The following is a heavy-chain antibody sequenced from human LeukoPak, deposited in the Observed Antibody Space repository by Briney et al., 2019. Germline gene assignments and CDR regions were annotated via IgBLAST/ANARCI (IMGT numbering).Heavy chain of an antibody. V-gene: IGHV4-39*01. CDR2: IYYSGST. D-gene: IGHD3-3*01. J-gene: IGHJ4*02. Sequence: PSETLSLTCTVSGGSISSSSYYWGWIRQPPGKGLEWIGSIYYSGSTYYNPSLKSRVTISVDTSKNQFSLKLSSVTAADTAVYYCARSLRFLEWLSSSPTYYFDYWGQGTLVTVSS. CDR3: ARSLRFLEWLSSSPTYYFDY. CDR1: GGSISSSSYY.